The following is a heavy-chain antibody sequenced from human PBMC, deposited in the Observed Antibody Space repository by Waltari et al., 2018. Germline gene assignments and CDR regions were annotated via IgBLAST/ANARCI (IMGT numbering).Heavy chain of an antibody. D-gene: IGHD4-17*01. CDR2: INPNSGGT. CDR1: GYTFTGYY. J-gene: IGHJ3*02. Sequence: QVQLVQSGAEVKKPGASVKVSCKASGYTFTGYYMHWVRQAPGQGLEWMGRINPNSGGTNYAQKFQGRVTMTRDTSISTAYMELSRLRSDDTAVYYCARDLTPFYGDYGKGAFDIWGQGTMVTVSS. CDR3: ARDLTPFYGDYGKGAFDI. V-gene: IGHV1-2*06.